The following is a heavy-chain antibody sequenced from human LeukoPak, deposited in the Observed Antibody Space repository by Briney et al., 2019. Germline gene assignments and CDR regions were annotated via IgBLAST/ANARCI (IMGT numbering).Heavy chain of an antibody. CDR3: SRENGSFSPFGY. CDR1: GGSISSGGYY. D-gene: IGHD2-8*01. J-gene: IGHJ4*02. V-gene: IGHV4-31*01. CDR2: IHYSRST. Sequence: SQTLSLTCTVSGGSISSGGYYWGWLRQHPGTGREWIGYIHYSRSTYYNPSLISQVIIALHPSKNHLSLNLTSVTAADTAVYYCSRENGSFSPFGYWGQGTLVTVPS.